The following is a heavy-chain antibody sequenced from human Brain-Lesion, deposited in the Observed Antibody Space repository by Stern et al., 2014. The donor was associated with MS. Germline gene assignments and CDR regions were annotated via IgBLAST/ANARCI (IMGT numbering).Heavy chain of an antibody. CDR3: ARVTGDGFGHGYSSFYGLDV. Sequence: VQLEESGPGLVKPSQTLSLTCTVSDDSINSDIYYWSWIRQPPGKGLEWIGYLYSSGSSYYNPSLKSRVTMSLDTSKNQFSLRLGSVTAADTAVYYCARVTGDGFGHGYSSFYGLDVWGQGTTVTVSS. V-gene: IGHV4-30-4*01. J-gene: IGHJ6*02. CDR1: DDSINSDIYY. CDR2: LYSSGSS. D-gene: IGHD1-20*01.